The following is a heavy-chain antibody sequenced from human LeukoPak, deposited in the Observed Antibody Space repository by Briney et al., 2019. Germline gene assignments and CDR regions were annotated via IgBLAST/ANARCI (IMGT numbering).Heavy chain of an antibody. J-gene: IGHJ4*02. V-gene: IGHV3-30-3*01. D-gene: IGHD3-22*01. Sequence: GRSLRLSCAASEFTFSTYAMHWVRQAPGKRLEWVAVISYDGSNKYYADSVKGRFTISRDNSKSTLYLQMNNLRADDTAVYSCARDRAGYYDSSGPLDYWGQGTLVTVSS. CDR3: ARDRAGYYDSSGPLDY. CDR1: EFTFSTYA. CDR2: ISYDGSNK.